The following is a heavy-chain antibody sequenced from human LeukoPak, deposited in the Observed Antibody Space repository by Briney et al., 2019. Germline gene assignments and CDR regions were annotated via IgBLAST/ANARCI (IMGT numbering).Heavy chain of an antibody. V-gene: IGHV3-21*01. D-gene: IGHD3-22*01. CDR1: GFTFSSYS. Sequence: GGSLRLSCAASGFTFSSYSMNWVRQAPGKGLEWVSSISSSSSYIYYADSVKGRFTISRDKAKNSLYLQMNSLRAEDTAVYYCAREINYDSSGYYYEYAFDIWGQGTMVTVSS. CDR2: ISSSSSYI. J-gene: IGHJ3*02. CDR3: AREINYDSSGYYYEYAFDI.